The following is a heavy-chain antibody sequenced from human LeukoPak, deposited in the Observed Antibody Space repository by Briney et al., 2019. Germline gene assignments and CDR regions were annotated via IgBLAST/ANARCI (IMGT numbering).Heavy chain of an antibody. CDR1: GGTFSSYA. D-gene: IGHD3-9*01. J-gene: IGHJ6*02. CDR3: AREPLVIHTEKNYYYYGMDV. Sequence: GASVKVSCKASGGTFSSYAISWVRQAPGQGLEWMGGIIPIFGTANYAQKFQGRVTITADESTSTAYMELSSLRSEDTAVYYCAREPLVIHTEKNYYYYGMDVWGQGTTVTVSS. V-gene: IGHV1-69*01. CDR2: IIPIFGTA.